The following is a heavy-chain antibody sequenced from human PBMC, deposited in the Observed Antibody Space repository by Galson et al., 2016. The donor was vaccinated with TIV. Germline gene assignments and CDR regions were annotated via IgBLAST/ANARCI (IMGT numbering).Heavy chain of an antibody. CDR1: GLSVSDNY. D-gene: IGHD2-21*01. V-gene: IGHV3-53*05. CDR2: ISSGGYT. Sequence: SLSLSCATSGLSVSDNYMTWVRQAPGKGLELVSLISSGGYTHYADSAKGRFTISRDNSKNTLFLQMNNLRPEDTAVYYCARDRRHCGNECYLYYYYGMDVWGRGTTVTVSS. CDR3: ARDRRHCGNECYLYYYYGMDV. J-gene: IGHJ6*02.